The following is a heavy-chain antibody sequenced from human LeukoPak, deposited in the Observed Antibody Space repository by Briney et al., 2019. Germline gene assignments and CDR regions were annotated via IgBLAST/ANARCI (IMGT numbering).Heavy chain of an antibody. J-gene: IGHJ4*02. CDR1: GFTFGDYA. D-gene: IGHD3-22*01. Sequence: PGGSLRLSCTASGFTFGDYAMTWFRQAPGKGPEWVAIIWYDGTNINYGESVKGRFTISRDNPKSTLYLQMNSLRAEDTAVYYCARLQASTGYYSLDYWGQGTLVTVSS. CDR3: ARLQASTGYYSLDY. V-gene: IGHV3-33*01. CDR2: IWYDGTNI.